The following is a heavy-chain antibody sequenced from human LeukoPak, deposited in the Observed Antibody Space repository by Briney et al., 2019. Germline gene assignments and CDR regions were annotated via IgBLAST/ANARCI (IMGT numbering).Heavy chain of an antibody. Sequence: SVKVSCKASGDTFSSYAISWVRQAPGQGLEWMGRIIPIFGTANYAQKFQGRVTITTDESTSTAYMELSSLRSEDTAVYYCARHVGYYYDSRGYVFFDYWGQGTLVTVSS. D-gene: IGHD3-22*01. CDR3: ARHVGYYYDSRGYVFFDY. CDR2: IIPIFGTA. V-gene: IGHV1-69*05. CDR1: GDTFSSYA. J-gene: IGHJ4*02.